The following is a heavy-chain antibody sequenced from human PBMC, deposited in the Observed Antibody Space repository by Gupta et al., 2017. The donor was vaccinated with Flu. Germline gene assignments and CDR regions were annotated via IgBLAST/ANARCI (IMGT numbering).Heavy chain of an antibody. CDR3: VRLTPCGGDCYYFQH. CDR1: GDTFSSNT. V-gene: IGHV1-69*01. Sequence: QVQLVQSGAEVKKSGSSVKVPCKASGDTFSSNTFSWVRQAPGQGLEWMGGILPVIGATNYAQEFQGRVTITADEATSTVYMEVSSLKSDDTAVYYCVRLTPCGGDCYYFQHWGQGTLVTVPS. D-gene: IGHD2-21*02. CDR2: ILPVIGAT. J-gene: IGHJ1*01.